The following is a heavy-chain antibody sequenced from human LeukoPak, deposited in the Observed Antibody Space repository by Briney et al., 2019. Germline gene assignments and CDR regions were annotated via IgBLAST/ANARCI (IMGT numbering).Heavy chain of an antibody. CDR3: AKDGDDGIES. CDR1: GVAISCCG. D-gene: IGHD7-27*01. Sequence: GGSLRLSCAASGVAISCCGMHWVRQAPGKGLEWLAFIRYDGGNQYYADSVKGRFTISRDNYKNTLSLQMNSLRVEDMAVYYCAKDGDDGIESWGQGTLVTVSS. V-gene: IGHV3-30*02. J-gene: IGHJ4*02. CDR2: IRYDGGNQ.